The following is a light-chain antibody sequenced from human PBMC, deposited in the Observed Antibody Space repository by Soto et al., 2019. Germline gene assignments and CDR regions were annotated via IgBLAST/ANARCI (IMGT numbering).Light chain of an antibody. CDR1: SSDVGGYNY. CDR2: DVS. Sequence: QSVLTQPASVSGSPGQSITISCTGPSSDVGGYNYVSWYQQHPGKAPKLMIYDVSNRPSGVSNRFSGSKSGNTASLTISGLQAEDEADYYCSSYTSSSNVVFGAGTKLTVL. V-gene: IGLV2-14*01. CDR3: SSYTSSSNVV. J-gene: IGLJ2*01.